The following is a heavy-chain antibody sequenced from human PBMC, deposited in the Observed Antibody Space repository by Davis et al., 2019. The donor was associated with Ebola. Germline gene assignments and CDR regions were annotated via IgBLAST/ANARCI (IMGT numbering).Heavy chain of an antibody. V-gene: IGHV1-69*06. CDR1: GYTFTTYG. D-gene: IGHD3-9*01. Sequence: SVKVSCKSSGYTFTTYGISWVRQAPGQGLEWMGGIIPIFGTTNYAQKFQGRVTIIADKSTSTAYMELSSLRSEDTAVYYCARERFISGYMLDSWGQGTLVTVSS. J-gene: IGHJ5*01. CDR3: ARERFISGYMLDS. CDR2: IIPIFGTT.